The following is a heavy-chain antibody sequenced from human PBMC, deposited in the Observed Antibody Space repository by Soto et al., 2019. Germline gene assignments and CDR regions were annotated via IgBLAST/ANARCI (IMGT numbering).Heavy chain of an antibody. CDR1: GYTFTNYD. CDR3: ARLGTGSENYKWFGT. D-gene: IGHD1-1*01. Sequence: QVQLVQSGAEVKKHGASVKVACKASGYTFTNYDINWVRQATGQGLEWMGWMNPNTDNTGYTQTFQGRVIITRDTSISTAYMTLSSLRSEDTAVYYCARLGTGSENYKWFGTRGQGSLVTVSS. V-gene: IGHV1-8*01. J-gene: IGHJ5*02. CDR2: MNPNTDNT.